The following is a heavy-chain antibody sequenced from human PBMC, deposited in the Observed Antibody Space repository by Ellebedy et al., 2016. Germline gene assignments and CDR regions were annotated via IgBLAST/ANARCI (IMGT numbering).Heavy chain of an antibody. V-gene: IGHV3-7*03. Sequence: GESLKISXVASDFTFSTYWMNWVRQAPGKGLEWLASINEDGRERYYVDSVKGRFTISRDNDKNSLYLQLNNLRADDTAVYYCARDRYLIGLPGTGFDSWGQGTLVTVSS. J-gene: IGHJ4*02. D-gene: IGHD1-26*01. CDR2: INEDGRER. CDR1: DFTFSTYW. CDR3: ARDRYLIGLPGTGFDS.